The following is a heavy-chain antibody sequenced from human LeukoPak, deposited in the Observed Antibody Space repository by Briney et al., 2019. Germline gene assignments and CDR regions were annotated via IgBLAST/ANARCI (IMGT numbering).Heavy chain of an antibody. CDR1: GYTLTSYG. CDR3: ARKVPNDSSGYYYRGQFDP. CDR2: IIPIFGTA. J-gene: IGHJ5*02. Sequence: SVKVSCGAAGYTLTSYGISWVRQAPGQGLEWMGGIIPIFGTANYAQKFQGRVTITADKSTSTAYMELSSLRSEDTAVYYCARKVPNDSSGYYYRGQFDPWGQGTLVTVSS. V-gene: IGHV1-69*06. D-gene: IGHD3-22*01.